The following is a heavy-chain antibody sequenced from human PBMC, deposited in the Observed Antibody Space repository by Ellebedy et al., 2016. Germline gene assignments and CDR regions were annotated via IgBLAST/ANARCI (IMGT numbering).Heavy chain of an antibody. Sequence: ASVKVSXXASGYTFSSYGITWVRQAPGQGLEWMGWISGNSHITNYAQKFQGRVTMTKDISTSTAYLELRSLKSNDTAIYFCAREYNGYDSYWGQGTQVTVSS. V-gene: IGHV1-18*01. J-gene: IGHJ4*02. CDR3: AREYNGYDSY. CDR2: ISGNSHIT. CDR1: GYTFSSYG. D-gene: IGHD5-12*01.